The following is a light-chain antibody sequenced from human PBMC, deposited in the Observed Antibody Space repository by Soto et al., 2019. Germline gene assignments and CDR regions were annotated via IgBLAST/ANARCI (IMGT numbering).Light chain of an antibody. CDR1: QSLLHRNGHNY. J-gene: IGKJ1*01. CDR3: MQGLQIPWT. CDR2: LGS. V-gene: IGKV2-28*01. Sequence: DIVMTQSPLSLPVTPGESASIPCRSSQSLLHRNGHNYLNWYLQKPGQSPQLLIYLGSSRASGVPDRFSGSGSGTDFTLKISRGEGEDVGVYYCMQGLQIPWTFGQGTKVEI.